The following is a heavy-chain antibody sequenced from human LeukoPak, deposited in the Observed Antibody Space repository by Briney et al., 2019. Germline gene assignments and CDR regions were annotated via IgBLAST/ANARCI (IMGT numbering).Heavy chain of an antibody. D-gene: IGHD1-26*01. CDR3: AKAMGATLFDY. V-gene: IGHV3-23*01. J-gene: IGHJ4*02. CDR1: GFTFSSYA. Sequence: GGSLRLSCAASGFTFSSYAMGWVRQAPGKGLEWVSGISGSGGSTYYADSVKGRFTISRDNSKNTLYLQMNSLRAGDTAVYYCAKAMGATLFDYWGQGTLVTVSS. CDR2: ISGSGGST.